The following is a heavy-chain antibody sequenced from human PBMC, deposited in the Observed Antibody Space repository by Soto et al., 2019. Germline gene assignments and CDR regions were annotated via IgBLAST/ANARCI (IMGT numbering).Heavy chain of an antibody. V-gene: IGHV3-64*01. CDR2: ISSNGGST. Sequence: GGSLRLSCAASGFTFSSYAMHWVRQAPGKGLEYLSAISSNGGSTYYANSVKGRFIISRDNSKKTLYLQMGSLRAEDKAVYYCARGNYGGNPENDAFDIWGQGTVVTVS. J-gene: IGHJ3*02. D-gene: IGHD4-17*01. CDR3: ARGNYGGNPENDAFDI. CDR1: GFTFSSYA.